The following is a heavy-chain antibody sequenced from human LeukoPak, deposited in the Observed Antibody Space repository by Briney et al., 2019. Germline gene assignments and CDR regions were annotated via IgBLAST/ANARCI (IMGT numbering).Heavy chain of an antibody. CDR3: ARASSKQLAGYLPNGFDI. V-gene: IGHV3-21*01. D-gene: IGHD3-9*01. J-gene: IGHJ3*02. CDR2: ISSSGTYV. CDR1: GFTFSSYS. Sequence: GGSLRLSCAASGFTFSSYSMNWVRQAPGKGLEWVSSISSSGTYVYYADSVKGRFTISRDNAKNSLSLQMNSLRADDAAVYYCARASSKQLAGYLPNGFDIWGQGTMVTVSS.